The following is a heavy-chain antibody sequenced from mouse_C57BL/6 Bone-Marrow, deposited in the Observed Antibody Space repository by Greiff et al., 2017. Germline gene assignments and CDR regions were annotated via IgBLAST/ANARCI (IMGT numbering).Heavy chain of an antibody. Sequence: VQVVESGAELVKPGASVKISCKASGYAFSSYWMNWVKQRPGKGLEWIGQIYPGDGDTNYNGKFKGKATLTADKSSSTAYMQLSSLTSEDSAVYFCARKDDYDRAYAMDYWGQGTSVTVSS. V-gene: IGHV1-80*01. CDR1: GYAFSSYW. CDR3: ARKDDYDRAYAMDY. CDR2: IYPGDGDT. D-gene: IGHD2-4*01. J-gene: IGHJ4*01.